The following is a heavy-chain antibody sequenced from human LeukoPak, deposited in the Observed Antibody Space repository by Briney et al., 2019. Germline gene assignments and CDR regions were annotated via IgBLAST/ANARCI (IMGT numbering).Heavy chain of an antibody. CDR1: GFTFSSYA. CDR2: ISWNSGSI. CDR3: AKTPKPDSSGWYRAWFDP. V-gene: IGHV3-9*01. Sequence: GGSLRLSCAASGFTFSSYAMSWVRQAPGKGLEWVSGISWNSGSIGYADSVKGRFTISRDNAKNSLYLQMNSLRAEDTALYYCAKTPKPDSSGWYRAWFDPWGQGTLVTVSS. D-gene: IGHD6-19*01. J-gene: IGHJ5*02.